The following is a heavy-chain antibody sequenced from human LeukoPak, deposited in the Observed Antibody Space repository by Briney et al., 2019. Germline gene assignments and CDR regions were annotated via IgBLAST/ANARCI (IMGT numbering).Heavy chain of an antibody. Sequence: GGSLRLSCVVSGFTFNSYAMSWVRQAPGKGLEWVSGISGTGGSTYYADSVKGHFTISRDNSKNTLYVQMNSLRAEDTAVYYCAKEPGEGAGSYYNYWGQGTLVTVSS. D-gene: IGHD3-10*01. CDR3: AKEPGEGAGSYYNY. J-gene: IGHJ4*02. CDR1: GFTFNSYA. V-gene: IGHV3-23*01. CDR2: ISGTGGST.